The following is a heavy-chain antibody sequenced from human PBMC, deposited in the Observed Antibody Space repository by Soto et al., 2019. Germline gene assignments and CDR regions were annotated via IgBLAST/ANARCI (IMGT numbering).Heavy chain of an antibody. CDR1: GYSLSSGYY. D-gene: IGHD6-13*01. CDR3: ARYSNNWFQTEGMDV. V-gene: IGHV4-4*07. Sequence: PSETLSLTCGVSGYSLSSGYYWSWIRQPAGAGLEWIGRIDTSGNTNYNPSLKSRVTMSVDTSKKQFSLKLTSVTAADTAVYYCARYSNNWFQTEGMDVWGQGTTVTVSS. J-gene: IGHJ6*02. CDR2: IDTSGNT.